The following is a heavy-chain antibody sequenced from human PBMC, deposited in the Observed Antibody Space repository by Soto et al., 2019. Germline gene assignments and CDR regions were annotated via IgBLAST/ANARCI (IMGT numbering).Heavy chain of an antibody. J-gene: IGHJ3*02. CDR3: ATYRKFFQI. CDR2: IYNSGST. CDR1: GGSISSYY. Sequence: SDTLSLTCTFSGGSISSYYWSWIRQPTGKGLEWIGFIYNSGSTYYNSSLKSRVTISVDRSKNHFFLNLTSVTAADTAVYYCATYRKFFQIWGQGTKVTVS. V-gene: IGHV4-59*04.